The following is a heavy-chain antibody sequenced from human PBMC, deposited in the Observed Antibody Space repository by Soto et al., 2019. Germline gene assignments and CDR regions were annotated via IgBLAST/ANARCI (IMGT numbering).Heavy chain of an antibody. CDR1: GFTFSSYG. Sequence: PGGSLRLSCAASGFTFSSYGMHWVRQAPGKGLEWVAVIWYDGSNKYYVDSVKGRFTISRDNSKNTLYLQMNSLRAEDTAVYYCARDLEGYNALPQLFDYWGQGTLVTVS. D-gene: IGHD2-8*01. V-gene: IGHV3-33*01. CDR2: IWYDGSNK. J-gene: IGHJ4*02. CDR3: ARDLEGYNALPQLFDY.